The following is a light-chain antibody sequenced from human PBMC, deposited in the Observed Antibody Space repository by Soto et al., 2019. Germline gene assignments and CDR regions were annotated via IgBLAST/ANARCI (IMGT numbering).Light chain of an antibody. J-gene: IGLJ2*01. CDR3: SSYTSSSTRV. Sequence: QSVLTQPASVSGCPGQSITISCTGTSSDVGGYNYVSWYQQHPGKAPKLMIYDVSNRPSGVSNRFSGSKSGNTASLTISGLQAEYEADYYCSSYTSSSTRVFGGRTKVTVL. CDR2: DVS. V-gene: IGLV2-14*01. CDR1: SSDVGGYNY.